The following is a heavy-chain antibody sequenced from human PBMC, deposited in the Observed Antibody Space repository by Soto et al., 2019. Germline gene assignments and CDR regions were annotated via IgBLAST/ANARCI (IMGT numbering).Heavy chain of an antibody. J-gene: IGHJ6*03. D-gene: IGHD5-12*01. Sequence: EVQLLESGGGLVQPGGSLRLSCAASGFTFSTYAMSWVRQSPGKGLEWVSVISYGGGSTYYADSVKGRFTISRDNSKNTLYLQMNSLRAEDTAVYYCAKGVRWLPYMDVWGTGTTVTVSS. CDR2: ISYGGGST. CDR1: GFTFSTYA. V-gene: IGHV3-23*01. CDR3: AKGVRWLPYMDV.